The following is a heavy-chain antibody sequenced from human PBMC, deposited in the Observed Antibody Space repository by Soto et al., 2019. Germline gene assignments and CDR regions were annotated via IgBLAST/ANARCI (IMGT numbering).Heavy chain of an antibody. V-gene: IGHV3-21*01. CDR3: ARDSQWPQIDQ. CDR2: ISSSSNYI. D-gene: IGHD6-19*01. J-gene: IGHJ4*02. Sequence: GGSRRVCCIGSEFKFSSYSMNWVRQVPGKVLEWVSSISSSSNYIYYADSVKGRFTISRDNAKNSLYLQMDSLKAEDTAVYYCARDSQWPQIDQWGQGTLLTV. CDR1: EFKFSSYS.